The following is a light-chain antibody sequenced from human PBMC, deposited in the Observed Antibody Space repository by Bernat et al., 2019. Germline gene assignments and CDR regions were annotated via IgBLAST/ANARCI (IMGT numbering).Light chain of an antibody. CDR1: SSDVGSYNL. V-gene: IGLV2-23*02. CDR3: CSYAGSSIWV. J-gene: IGLJ3*02. Sequence: QSALTQPASVSGSPGQSITISCTGTSSDVGSYNLVSWYQQHPGKAPKLMIYEVSKRPSGVSNRFSGSKSGNTASLTLSGLQAEDEADYYGCSYAGSSIWVFGGGTKLTVL. CDR2: EVS.